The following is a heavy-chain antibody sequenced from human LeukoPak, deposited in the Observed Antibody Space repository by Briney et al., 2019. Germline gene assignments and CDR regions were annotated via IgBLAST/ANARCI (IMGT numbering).Heavy chain of an antibody. D-gene: IGHD3-22*01. CDR3: AKDHYYDSNHFDY. Sequence: GGSLRLSCAASGFTFGSYGMSWVRQAPGKGLEWVSAISDSGGSTYYADSVKGRFTISRDNSKNTPYLQMNSLRAEDTAIYYCAKDHYYDSNHFDYWGQGTLVTVSS. J-gene: IGHJ4*02. CDR2: ISDSGGST. V-gene: IGHV3-23*01. CDR1: GFTFGSYG.